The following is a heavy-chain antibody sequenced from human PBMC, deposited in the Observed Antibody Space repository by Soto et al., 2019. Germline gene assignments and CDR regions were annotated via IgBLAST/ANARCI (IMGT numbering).Heavy chain of an antibody. J-gene: IGHJ4*02. CDR1: GFTFSSYW. CDR2: VKSDGSST. CDR3: ARDNWNSY. Sequence: PGRSLRLSCAASGFTFSSYWMHWVRQAPGKGLVWVSRVKSDGSSTSYADSVKGRFTISRDNAKNTLYLQMNSLRAEDTAVYYCARDNWNSYWGQGTLVTVSS. V-gene: IGHV3-74*01. D-gene: IGHD1-1*01.